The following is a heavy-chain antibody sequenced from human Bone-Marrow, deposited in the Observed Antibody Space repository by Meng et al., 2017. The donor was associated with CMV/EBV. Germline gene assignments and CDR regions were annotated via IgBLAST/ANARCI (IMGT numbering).Heavy chain of an antibody. CDR1: GGTFSSYA. J-gene: IGHJ4*02. D-gene: IGHD2-2*02. V-gene: IGHV1-69*10. Sequence: SVKVSCKASGGTFSSYAISWVRQAPGQGLEWMGGIIPILGIANYAQKFQGRVTITADKSTSTAYMELSSLRSEDTAVYYCARDLARVGYCSSTSCYTKGAFDYWGQGTLVTVSS. CDR2: IIPILGIA. CDR3: ARDLARVGYCSSTSCYTKGAFDY.